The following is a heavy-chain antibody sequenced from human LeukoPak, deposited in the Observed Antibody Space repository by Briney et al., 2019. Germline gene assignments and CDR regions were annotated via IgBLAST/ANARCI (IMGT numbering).Heavy chain of an antibody. CDR2: MYWDDDK. D-gene: IGHD3-10*01. V-gene: IGHV2-5*02. Sequence: SGPTLVNPTQTLTLTCTFSGFSVNTNGVGVGWIRQPPGKALEWLALMYWDDDKRYSPSLKSRLTITKDIAKNQEVLIMTNMDPGDTATYYCARPSNSMVRGVTGYFDLWGRGTLVTVSS. J-gene: IGHJ2*01. CDR1: GFSVNTNGVG. CDR3: ARPSNSMVRGVTGYFDL.